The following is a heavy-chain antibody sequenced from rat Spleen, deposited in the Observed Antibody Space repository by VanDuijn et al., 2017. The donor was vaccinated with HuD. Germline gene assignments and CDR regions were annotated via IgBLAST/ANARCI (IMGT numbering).Heavy chain of an antibody. Sequence: EVQLVESDGGLVQPGRSLKLSCAASGFTFSVFAMHWIRQTPTEGLEWVASISPTGDNSYYRDSVKGRFTISRNDAESTLYLQMDSLRSEDTATYYCARHESPYDGSYLYWGQGVMVTVSS. D-gene: IGHD1-12*02. CDR2: ISPTGDNS. CDR1: GFTFSVFA. J-gene: IGHJ2*01. CDR3: ARHESPYDGSYLY. V-gene: IGHV5-19*01.